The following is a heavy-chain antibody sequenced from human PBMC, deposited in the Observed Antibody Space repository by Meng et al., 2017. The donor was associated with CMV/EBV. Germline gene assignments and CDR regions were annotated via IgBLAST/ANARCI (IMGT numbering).Heavy chain of an antibody. V-gene: IGHV3-74*01. J-gene: IGHJ4*02. CDR1: GFTFSDYW. D-gene: IGHD6-13*01. Sequence: GESLKISCTASGFTFSDYWMHWVRQTPGKGLLWVSRIKGDGSHTIYGDSVKGRFTTSRDNAKNTLYLLMNTLRVEDTAVYYCVRDGHSWNFDYWGQGSLVTVSS. CDR3: VRDGHSWNFDY. CDR2: IKGDGSHT.